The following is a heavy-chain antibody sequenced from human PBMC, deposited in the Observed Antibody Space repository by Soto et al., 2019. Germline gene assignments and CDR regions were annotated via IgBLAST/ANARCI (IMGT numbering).Heavy chain of an antibody. Sequence: ASVKVSCKASGGTFSSYAISWVRQAPGQGLEWMGGIIPIFGTANYAQKFQGRVTITADESTSTAYMELSSLRSEDTAVYYCARPPDCSGGSCLLGVDYYYGMDVWGQGTTVTVSS. CDR3: ARPPDCSGGSCLLGVDYYYGMDV. J-gene: IGHJ6*02. CDR2: IIPIFGTA. CDR1: GGTFSSYA. V-gene: IGHV1-69*13. D-gene: IGHD2-15*01.